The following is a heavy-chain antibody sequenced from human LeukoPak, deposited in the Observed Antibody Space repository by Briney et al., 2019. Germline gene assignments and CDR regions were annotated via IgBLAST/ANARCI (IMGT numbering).Heavy chain of an antibody. Sequence: PGGSLRLSCAASGFTFSRYNMHWVRQAPGKGLEWVAVVSYDGSNKYYADSVKGRFTISRDNSKNTLYLQMNSLRAEDTAVYYCARDQVRAEGYFDYWGQGTLVTVSS. CDR2: VSYDGSNK. J-gene: IGHJ4*02. CDR3: ARDQVRAEGYFDY. CDR1: GFTFSRYN. V-gene: IGHV3-30*04.